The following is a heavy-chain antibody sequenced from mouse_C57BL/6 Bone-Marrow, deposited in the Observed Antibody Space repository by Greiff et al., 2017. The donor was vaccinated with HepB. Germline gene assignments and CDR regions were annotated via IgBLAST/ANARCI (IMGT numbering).Heavy chain of an antibody. Sequence: QVHVKQPGAELVKPGASVKMSCKASGYTFTSYWITWVKQRPGQGLEWIGDIYPGSGSTNYNEKFKSKATLTVDTSSSTAYMQLSSLTSEDSAVYYCARHYGNFPWFAYWGQGTLVTVSA. V-gene: IGHV1-55*01. CDR1: GYTFTSYW. J-gene: IGHJ3*01. CDR2: IYPGSGST. CDR3: ARHYGNFPWFAY. D-gene: IGHD2-1*01.